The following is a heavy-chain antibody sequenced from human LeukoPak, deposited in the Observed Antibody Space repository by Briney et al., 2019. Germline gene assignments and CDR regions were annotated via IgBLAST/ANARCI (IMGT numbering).Heavy chain of an antibody. J-gene: IGHJ3*02. V-gene: IGHV4-38-2*01. Sequence: SETLSLTCAVSSHSISSGYYWGWIRQPPGKGLEWIGSIYHSGSTYYNPSLKRRVPISEDTSKNQFSLKLSSMTAADTAVYYCARLRSGWLNDAFDIWGQGTMVTVSS. CDR2: IYHSGST. D-gene: IGHD6-19*01. CDR3: ARLRSGWLNDAFDI. CDR1: SHSISSGYY.